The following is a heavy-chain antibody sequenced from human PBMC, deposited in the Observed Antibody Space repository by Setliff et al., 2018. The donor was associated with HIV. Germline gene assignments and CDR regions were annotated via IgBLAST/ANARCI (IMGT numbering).Heavy chain of an antibody. D-gene: IGHD5-12*01. CDR1: GASIRSYY. J-gene: IGHJ3*01. V-gene: IGHV4-59*01. CDR2: LYYSGST. CDR3: ARIPWVATLWGGAFDL. Sequence: ETLSLTCIVSGASIRSYYWAWIRQSPGRGLQYLGHLYYSGSTNYNPSLKNRITMSMDTSKNQFSLQLSSVTAADTAVYYCARIPWVATLWGGAFDLWGHGTMVTVSS.